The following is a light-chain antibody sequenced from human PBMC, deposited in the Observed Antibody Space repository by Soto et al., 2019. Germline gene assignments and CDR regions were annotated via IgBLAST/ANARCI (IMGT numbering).Light chain of an antibody. Sequence: QSVLTQPPSVSGAPGQRVTISCTGSSSNIGAGYDVHWYQQLPGTAPKLLIYGNSNRPSGVPDRFSGSKSGTSASLAITGLQAHDEADYYCQSYDSSLSALFGGGTKVTVL. CDR3: QSYDSSLSAL. CDR1: SSNIGAGYD. V-gene: IGLV1-40*01. J-gene: IGLJ3*02. CDR2: GNS.